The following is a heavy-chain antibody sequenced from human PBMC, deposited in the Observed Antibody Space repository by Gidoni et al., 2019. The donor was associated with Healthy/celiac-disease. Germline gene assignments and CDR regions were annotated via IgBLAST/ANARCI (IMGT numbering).Heavy chain of an antibody. CDR2: IYYSGGT. J-gene: IGHJ5*02. V-gene: IGHV4-39*01. D-gene: IGHD3-9*01. CDR3: ARQCYDILTGYYPNWFDP. CDR1: GGSISSSSDY. Sequence: QLQLQESGPGLVKPSETLSLTCTVPGGSISSSSDYWGWIRQPPGKGLEWIGSIYYSGGTYYNPSLKSRVTISVDTSKSQFSLKLSSVTAADTAVYYCARQCYDILTGYYPNWFDPWGQGTLVTVSS.